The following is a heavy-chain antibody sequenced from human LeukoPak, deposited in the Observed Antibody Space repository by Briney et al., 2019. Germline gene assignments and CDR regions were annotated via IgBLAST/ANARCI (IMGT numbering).Heavy chain of an antibody. D-gene: IGHD3-9*01. Sequence: PPETLSLTCTEPVASLSSYYWSWVRQPAGEGLECIGRIYISGSTKYNPSPKCRVTMSVNTTKNHYSLKLRSVTAADTAIYYCARHVWLQAFDYWGQGTLVTVSS. CDR2: IYISGST. V-gene: IGHV4-4*07. CDR1: VASLSSYY. CDR3: ARHVWLQAFDY. J-gene: IGHJ4*02.